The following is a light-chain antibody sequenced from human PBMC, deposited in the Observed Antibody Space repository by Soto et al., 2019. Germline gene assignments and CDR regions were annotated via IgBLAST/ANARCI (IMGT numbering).Light chain of an antibody. CDR2: DAS. CDR3: QQFNSYPPYT. CDR1: QGISSA. Sequence: AIQLTQSPSSLSASVGDRVTTTCRASQGISSALAWYQQKPGKAPKLLIYDASSLESGVPSRFSGSGSGTDFTLTISSLQPEDFATYYCQQFNSYPPYTFGQGTKLEIK. V-gene: IGKV1-13*02. J-gene: IGKJ2*01.